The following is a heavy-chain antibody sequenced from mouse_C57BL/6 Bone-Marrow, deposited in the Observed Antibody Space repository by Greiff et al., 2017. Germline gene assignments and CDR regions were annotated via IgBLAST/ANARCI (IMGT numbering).Heavy chain of an antibody. CDR2: ILIGNGYT. CDR3: ARGIIYYGYDGRFAY. J-gene: IGHJ3*01. D-gene: IGHD2-2*01. CDR1: GYTFTSYC. V-gene: IGHV1-58*01. Sequence: EVQLQQSGAELVRPGSSVKMSCKTSGYTFTSYCINWVKQRPGQGLEWIGYILIGNGYTEYNEKFKGKATLTSDTSSSTAYMQLSSLTSEDSAISFCARGIIYYGYDGRFAYWGQGTLVTVSA.